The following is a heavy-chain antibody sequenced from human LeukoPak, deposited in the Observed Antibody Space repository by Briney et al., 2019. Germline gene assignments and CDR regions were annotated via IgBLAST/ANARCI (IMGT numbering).Heavy chain of an antibody. CDR2: INSDGSST. J-gene: IGHJ4*02. Sequence: PGGSLRLSCAASGFTFSTYWMHWVRQAPGKGLVWVSRINSDGSSTSYADSVKGRFSISRDNAKNTLYLQMNSLRAEDTAVYDCARGDYGDYGKDYWGQGTLVTVSS. D-gene: IGHD4-17*01. V-gene: IGHV3-74*01. CDR3: ARGDYGDYGKDY. CDR1: GFTFSTYW.